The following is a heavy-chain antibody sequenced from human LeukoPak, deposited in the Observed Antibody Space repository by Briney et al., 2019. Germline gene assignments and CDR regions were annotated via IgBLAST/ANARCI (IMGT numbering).Heavy chain of an antibody. CDR2: IYYSGST. V-gene: IGHV4-39*07. D-gene: IGHD5-18*01. CDR1: GGSISSSTYY. J-gene: IGHJ4*02. CDR3: ASAKVYSYGEIDY. Sequence: SETLSLTCTVSGGSISSSTYYWGSIRQPPGKGLEWIGSIYYSGSTYYNPSLKSRVTISVDTSENQFSLKLSSVTAADTAVYYCASAKVYSYGEIDYWGQGTLVTVSS.